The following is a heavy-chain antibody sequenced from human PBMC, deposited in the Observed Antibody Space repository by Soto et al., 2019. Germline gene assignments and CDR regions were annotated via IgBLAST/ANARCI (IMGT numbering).Heavy chain of an antibody. J-gene: IGHJ4*02. V-gene: IGHV3-21*01. D-gene: IGHD1-26*01. CDR1: GFTFSSYS. CDR3: ARCGSFTCTKDY. Sequence: EVQLVESGGGLVKPGGSLRLSCAASGFTFSSYSMNWVRQAPGKGLEWVSSISSSSSYIYYADSVKGRFTISRDNAKNSLYLQINSLRAEDTAVYYCARCGSFTCTKDYWGQGTLVTVSS. CDR2: ISSSSSYI.